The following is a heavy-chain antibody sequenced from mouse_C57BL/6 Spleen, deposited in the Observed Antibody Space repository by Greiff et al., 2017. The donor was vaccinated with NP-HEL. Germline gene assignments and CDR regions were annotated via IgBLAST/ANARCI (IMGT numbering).Heavy chain of an antibody. CDR2: ISYDGSN. CDR3: ARAEGLAMDY. J-gene: IGHJ4*01. V-gene: IGHV3-6*01. CDR1: GYSITSGYY. Sequence: DVKLQESGPGLVKPSQSLSLTCSVTGYSITSGYYWNWIRQFPGNKLEWMGYISYDGSNNYNPSLKNRISITRDTSKNQFFLKLNSVTTEDTATYYCARAEGLAMDYWGQGTSVTVSS.